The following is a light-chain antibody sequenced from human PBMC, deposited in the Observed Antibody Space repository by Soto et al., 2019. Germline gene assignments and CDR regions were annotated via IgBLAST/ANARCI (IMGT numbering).Light chain of an antibody. V-gene: IGKV3-15*01. CDR1: QSVSSN. J-gene: IGKJ1*01. CDR3: QQYTNGTRRT. Sequence: EIEITQTPTTLGASEGERTTLSCRASQSVSSNLAWYQQKPGQAPRLLIYGASTRATGIPSRFSGSGSGTESTLTIRSLKSDAYAVSYCQQYTNGTRRTYGEGTKVDIK. CDR2: GAS.